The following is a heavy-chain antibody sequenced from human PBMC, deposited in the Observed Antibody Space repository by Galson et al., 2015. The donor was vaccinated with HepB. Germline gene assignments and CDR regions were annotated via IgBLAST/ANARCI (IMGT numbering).Heavy chain of an antibody. J-gene: IGHJ6*03. Sequence: SLRLSCAASGFTFSSYSMNWVRQAPGKGLEWVSSISSSSSYIYYADSVKGRFTISRDNSKNTLYLQMNSLRAEDTAVYYCAKPDAERLWFGELPYYYLDVWGKGTTVTVSS. CDR1: GFTFSSYS. V-gene: IGHV3-21*01. CDR3: AKPDAERLWFGELPYYYLDV. CDR2: ISSSSSYI. D-gene: IGHD3-10*01.